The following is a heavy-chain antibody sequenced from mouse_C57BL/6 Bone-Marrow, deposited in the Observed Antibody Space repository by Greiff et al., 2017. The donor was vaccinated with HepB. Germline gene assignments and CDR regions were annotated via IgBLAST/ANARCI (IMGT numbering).Heavy chain of an antibody. Sequence: EVKLMESGPVLVKPGASVKMSCKASGYTFTDYYMNWVKQSHGKSLEWIGVINPYNGGTSYNQKFKGKATLTVDKSSSTAYMELNSLTSEDSAVYYCARGGTYSNFPMDYWGQGTSVTVSS. D-gene: IGHD2-5*01. CDR2: INPYNGGT. CDR3: ARGGTYSNFPMDY. V-gene: IGHV1-19*01. J-gene: IGHJ4*01. CDR1: GYTFTDYY.